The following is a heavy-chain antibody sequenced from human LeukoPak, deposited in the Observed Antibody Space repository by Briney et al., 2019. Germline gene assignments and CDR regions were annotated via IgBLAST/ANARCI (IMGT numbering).Heavy chain of an antibody. J-gene: IGHJ4*02. V-gene: IGHV1-2*02. Sequence: ASVKVSCKAFGYTFTGYYMHWVRQAPGQGLEWMGWINPNSGGTNYAQKFQGRVTMTRDTSISTAYMELSKLRSDDTAVYYCARDQGSGWFDYWGQGTLVTVSS. CDR3: ARDQGSGWFDY. D-gene: IGHD6-19*01. CDR2: INPNSGGT. CDR1: GYTFTGYY.